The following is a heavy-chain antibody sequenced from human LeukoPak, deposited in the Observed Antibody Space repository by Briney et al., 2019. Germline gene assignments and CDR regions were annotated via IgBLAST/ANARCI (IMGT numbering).Heavy chain of an antibody. CDR3: TRLRGWYYFDY. V-gene: IGHV3-49*04. D-gene: IGHD6-19*01. J-gene: IGHJ4*02. CDR2: IRSEGYGGTT. CDR1: GFTFGDYA. Sequence: GGSLRLSCTASGFTFGDYAMSWVRQAPGKELEWVGFIRSEGYGGTTEYAASVKGRFTISRDDSKSIAYLQMNSLKTEDTAVYYCTRLRGWYYFDYWGQGTLVPVSS.